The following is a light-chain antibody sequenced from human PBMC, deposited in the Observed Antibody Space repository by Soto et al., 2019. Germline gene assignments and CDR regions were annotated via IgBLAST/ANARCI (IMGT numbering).Light chain of an antibody. CDR1: SSDVGAHNF. CDR2: DVS. V-gene: IGLV2-14*03. CDR3: SSYTSSSTYV. J-gene: IGLJ1*01. Sequence: QSALTQPASVSGSPGQSITIFCTGASSDVGAHNFVSWYQQHPGNAPKLLIYDVSNRPSGVSDRFSGSKSGNTASLTITGLQAEDEADYCCSSYTSSSTYVFGTGTKLTVL.